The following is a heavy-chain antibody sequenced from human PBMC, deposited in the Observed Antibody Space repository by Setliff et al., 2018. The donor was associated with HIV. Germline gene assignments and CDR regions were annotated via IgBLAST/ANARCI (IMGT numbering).Heavy chain of an antibody. Sequence: SETLSLTCAVYGGSFNGYYWSWIRQPPGKGLEWIGEINHSGSTNYNPPLKRRVTMSVDKSKNQFSLRLSSVTAADMAVYYCARARRAGSGPKYFQHWGQGTLVTVSS. J-gene: IGHJ1*01. CDR1: GGSFNGYY. D-gene: IGHD2-15*01. V-gene: IGHV4-34*01. CDR3: ARARRAGSGPKYFQH. CDR2: INHSGST.